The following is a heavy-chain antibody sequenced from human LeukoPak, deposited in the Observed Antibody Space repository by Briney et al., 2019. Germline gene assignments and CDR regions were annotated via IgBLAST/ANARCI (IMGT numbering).Heavy chain of an antibody. CDR3: ARGRIAKIVVVHSFTYGMDV. CDR1: GGSITSHY. J-gene: IGHJ6*02. V-gene: IGHV4-59*11. CDR2: ISSSGST. D-gene: IGHD3-22*01. Sequence: SETLSLTCTVSGGSITSHYWIWIRQSPEKGLEWIGDISSSGSTGYNPSLRGRVTISVDTSTNQFFLSLSSVTAADTAVYYCARGRIAKIVVVHSFTYGMDVWGQGTTVTVSS.